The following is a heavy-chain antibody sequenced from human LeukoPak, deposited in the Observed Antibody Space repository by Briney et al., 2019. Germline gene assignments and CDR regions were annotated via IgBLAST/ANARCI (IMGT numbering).Heavy chain of an antibody. V-gene: IGHV3-48*03. CDR2: ISSSGSTI. CDR1: GFTFSSYE. J-gene: IGHJ6*04. CDR3: AELGITMIGGV. D-gene: IGHD3-10*02. Sequence: GGSLTLSCAASGFTFSSYEMNWVRQAPGKGLEWVSYISSSGSTIYYADSVKGRFTISRDNAKNSLYLQMNSLRAEDTAVYYCAELGITMIGGVWGKGTTVTISS.